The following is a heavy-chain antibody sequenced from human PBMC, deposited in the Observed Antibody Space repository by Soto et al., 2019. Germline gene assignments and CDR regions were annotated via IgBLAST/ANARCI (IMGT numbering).Heavy chain of an antibody. V-gene: IGHV3-7*01. D-gene: IGHD3-3*01. CDR2: IKQDGSEK. Sequence: PGXSLRLSCAASGFTFSSYWMSWFRQAPGKGLEWVANIKQDGSEKYYVDSVKGRFTISRDNAKNSMYVQMNSLRAEDTAVYYCARGYGLHDYWGQGTLVTVSS. CDR1: GFTFSSYW. J-gene: IGHJ4*02. CDR3: ARGYGLHDY.